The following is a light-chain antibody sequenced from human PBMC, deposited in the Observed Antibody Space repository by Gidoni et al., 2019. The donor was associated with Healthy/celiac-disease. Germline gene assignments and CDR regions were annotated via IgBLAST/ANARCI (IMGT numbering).Light chain of an antibody. Sequence: DIVMTQSPATLSVSPGERATRTCRASQSVSSNLAWYQQQPGQAPRLLIYGASTRATGIPARFSGSGSGTAFTLTISSLQSEDFAVYSCQQYNNWPPTFGQGTKVEIK. CDR1: QSVSSN. CDR3: QQYNNWPPT. CDR2: GAS. V-gene: IGKV3-15*01. J-gene: IGKJ1*01.